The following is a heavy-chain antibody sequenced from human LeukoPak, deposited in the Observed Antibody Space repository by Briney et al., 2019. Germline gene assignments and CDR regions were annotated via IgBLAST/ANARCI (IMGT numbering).Heavy chain of an antibody. CDR3: ARDWSSSSWNWFDP. CDR1: GGTFSSYA. Sequence: SVKVSCTASGGTFSSYAISWVRQAPGQGLEWMGGIIPIFGTANYAQKFQGRVTITADESTSTAYMELSSLRSEDTAVYYCARDWSSSSWNWFDPWGQGTLVTVFS. D-gene: IGHD6-13*01. V-gene: IGHV1-69*13. CDR2: IIPIFGTA. J-gene: IGHJ5*02.